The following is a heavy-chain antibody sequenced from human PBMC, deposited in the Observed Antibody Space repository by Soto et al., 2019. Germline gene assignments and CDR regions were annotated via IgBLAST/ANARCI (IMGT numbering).Heavy chain of an antibody. J-gene: IGHJ4*02. CDR1: GFTFSSYA. V-gene: IGHV3-30-3*01. CDR3: ARAPPLYYGSGSYGLAFDY. Sequence: QVQLVESVGGVVQPGRSLRLSCAASGFTFSSYAMHWVRQAPGKGQEWVAVISYDGSNKYYADSVKGRFTISRDNSKNTLYLQMNSLRAEDTAVYYCARAPPLYYGSGSYGLAFDYWGQGTLVTVSS. CDR2: ISYDGSNK. D-gene: IGHD3-10*01.